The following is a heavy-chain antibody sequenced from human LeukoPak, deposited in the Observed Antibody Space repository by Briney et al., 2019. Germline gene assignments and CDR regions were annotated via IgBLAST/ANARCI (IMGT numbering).Heavy chain of an antibody. CDR3: AREERYYDFWRGLGD. Sequence: PSETLSLTCTVSGGSVSSYYWSWIRQPPGKGLEWIGYINHSGNTKYNPSLKSRVTISVDTSKNQFSLKLTSVTAADTAVYYCAREERYYDFWRGLGDWGQGTLVTVSS. CDR2: INHSGNT. D-gene: IGHD3-3*01. J-gene: IGHJ4*02. V-gene: IGHV4-59*02. CDR1: GGSVSSYY.